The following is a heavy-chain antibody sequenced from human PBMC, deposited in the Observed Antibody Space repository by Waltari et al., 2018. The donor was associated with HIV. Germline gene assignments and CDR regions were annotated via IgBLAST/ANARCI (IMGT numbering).Heavy chain of an antibody. CDR3: ATVLFYYYDSTEYFDY. Sequence: QVQLVQSGAEVKKPGASVKVSCKVSGYTLTELSMHWVRQAPGKGLEWMGGFDPEDGETIYAQKFQGRVTKTEDTSTDTAYMELSSLRSEDTAVYYCATVLFYYYDSTEYFDYWGQGTLVTVSS. CDR1: GYTLTELS. V-gene: IGHV1-24*01. D-gene: IGHD3-22*01. J-gene: IGHJ4*02. CDR2: FDPEDGET.